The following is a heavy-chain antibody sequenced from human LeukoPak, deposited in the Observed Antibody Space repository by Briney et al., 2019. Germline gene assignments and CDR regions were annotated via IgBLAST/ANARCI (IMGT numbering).Heavy chain of an antibody. CDR2: ITASGDRT. Sequence: GGSLRLSCTASGFIFSDYVMIWVRQAPGKGLEWVSGITASGDRTYYGDSVKGRFTVSRDNSKNTVYLQMNSLRVDDTAVYYCARGQFRLSDYDSSGFDYWGQGTLVTVSS. J-gene: IGHJ4*02. CDR1: GFIFSDYV. CDR3: ARGQFRLSDYDSSGFDY. D-gene: IGHD3-22*01. V-gene: IGHV3-23*01.